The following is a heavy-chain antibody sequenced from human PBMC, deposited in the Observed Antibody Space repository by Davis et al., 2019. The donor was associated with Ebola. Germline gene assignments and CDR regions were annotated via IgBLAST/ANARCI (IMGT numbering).Heavy chain of an antibody. D-gene: IGHD1-26*01. J-gene: IGHJ4*02. CDR2: IYYSGST. Sequence: SETLSLTCTVSGGSISSSSYYWGWIRQPPGKGLEWIGSIYYSGSTYYNPSLKSQITISVDTSKNQFSLKLSSVTAADTAVYYCARQVGATDYWGQGTLVTVSS. CDR1: GGSISSSSYY. V-gene: IGHV4-39*01. CDR3: ARQVGATDY.